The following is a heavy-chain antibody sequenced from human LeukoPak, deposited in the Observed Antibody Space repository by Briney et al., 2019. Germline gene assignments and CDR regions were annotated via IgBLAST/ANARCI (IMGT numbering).Heavy chain of an antibody. CDR1: GYTFTSYG. D-gene: IGHD6-6*01. J-gene: IGHJ4*02. CDR3: AYSSSPPRSDY. Sequence: ASVKVSCTASGYTFTSYGISWVRQAPGQGLEWMGWISAYNGNTNYAQKLQGRVTMTTDTSTSTAYMELRSLRSDDTAVYYCAYSSSPPRSDYWGQGTLVTVSS. V-gene: IGHV1-18*01. CDR2: ISAYNGNT.